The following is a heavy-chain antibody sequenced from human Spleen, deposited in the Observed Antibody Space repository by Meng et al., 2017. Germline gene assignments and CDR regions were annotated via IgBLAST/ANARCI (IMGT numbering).Heavy chain of an antibody. CDR3: ARGEDAFDI. J-gene: IGHJ3*02. V-gene: IGHV4-59*01. CDR1: GGSIRSNY. CDR2: IFYLGSP. Sequence: SETLSLTCTVSGGSIRSNYWSWIRQPPGKGLEWIGYIFYLGSPNYNPSLKSPITISIDTSKNQFSLKVSSVTAAETAVYYCARGEDAFDIWGQGTMVTVSS.